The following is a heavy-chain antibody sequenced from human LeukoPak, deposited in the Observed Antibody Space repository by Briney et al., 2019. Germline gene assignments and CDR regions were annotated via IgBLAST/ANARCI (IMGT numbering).Heavy chain of an antibody. D-gene: IGHD4-11*01. J-gene: IGHJ4*02. Sequence: SSETLSLTCTVSGGSMSSNYWSWIRQPPGKGLEWIGYIYYSGSTNYNPSLKSRVTMSVDTSKNQFSLKLTSVTAADTAIYYCARDQSGYSNYLDYWGQGTLVIVSS. CDR2: IYYSGST. CDR3: ARDQSGYSNYLDY. V-gene: IGHV4-59*01. CDR1: GGSMSSNY.